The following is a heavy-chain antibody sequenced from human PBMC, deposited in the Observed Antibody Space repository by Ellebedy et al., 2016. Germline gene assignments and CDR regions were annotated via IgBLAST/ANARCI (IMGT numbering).Heavy chain of an antibody. CDR2: IYNDGSRT. V-gene: IGHV3-74*01. CDR1: GFTFSNYW. D-gene: IGHD1-1*01. Sequence: GESLKISCAGSGFTFSNYWMHWVRQDAGKGLLWVSAIYNDGSRTDYADSVKGRFTISRDNAESTLSLQMTSLRVEDTGVYYCVRGTNNWSGVDYWGQGSLVTVSS. J-gene: IGHJ4*02. CDR3: VRGTNNWSGVDY.